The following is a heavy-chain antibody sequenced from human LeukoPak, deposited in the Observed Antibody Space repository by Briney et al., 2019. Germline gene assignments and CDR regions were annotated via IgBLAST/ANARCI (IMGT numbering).Heavy chain of an antibody. V-gene: IGHV3-11*01. CDR3: ARDRYSSSWYYFDY. CDR2: ISSSGSTI. J-gene: IGHJ4*02. D-gene: IGHD6-13*01. Sequence: AGSLRLSCAASGFTFSDYYMSWIRQAPGKGLEWVSYISSSGSTIYYADSVKGRFTISRDNAKNSLYLQMNSLRAEDTAVYYCARDRYSSSWYYFDYWGQGTLVTVSS. CDR1: GFTFSDYY.